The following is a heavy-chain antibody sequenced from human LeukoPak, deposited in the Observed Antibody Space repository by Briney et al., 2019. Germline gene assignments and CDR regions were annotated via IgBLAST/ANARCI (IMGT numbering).Heavy chain of an antibody. CDR3: ARVGYYDSSGYYYGFDY. J-gene: IGHJ4*02. D-gene: IGHD3-22*01. Sequence: PSETLSLTCSVSGGSISSSLYFWGWIRQPPGKGLEWIGNIYYTGTTYYNPSLKSRVTISVDTSKNQFSLKLSSVTAADTAVYYCARVGYYDSSGYYYGFDYWGQGTLVTVSS. V-gene: IGHV4-39*07. CDR2: IYYTGTT. CDR1: GGSISSSLYF.